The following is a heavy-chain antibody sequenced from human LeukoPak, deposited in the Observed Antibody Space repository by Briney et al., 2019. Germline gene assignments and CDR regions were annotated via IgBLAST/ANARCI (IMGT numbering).Heavy chain of an antibody. V-gene: IGHV4-34*01. CDR1: GGSFSGYY. Sequence: PSETLSLTCAVYGGSFSGYYWSWIRQPPGKGLEWIGEINHSGSTNCNPSLKSRVTISVDTSKNQFSLKLSSVTAADTAVYYCARSGYSYGADASDIWGQGTMVAVSS. CDR2: INHSGST. D-gene: IGHD5-18*01. CDR3: ARSGYSYGADASDI. J-gene: IGHJ3*02.